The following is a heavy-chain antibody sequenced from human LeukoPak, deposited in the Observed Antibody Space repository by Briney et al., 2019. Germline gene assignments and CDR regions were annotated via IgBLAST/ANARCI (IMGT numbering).Heavy chain of an antibody. V-gene: IGHV3-23*01. J-gene: IGHJ6*02. Sequence: GGSLRLSCAASGFTFSSYAMSWGRQAPGKGLECVSAISGIGGSTYYADSVKGRFTISRDNSKNTLYLQMNSLRAEDTAVYYCAKYRLLRNYGMDVWGQGTTVTVSS. CDR2: ISGIGGST. CDR3: AKYRLLRNYGMDV. D-gene: IGHD2-15*01. CDR1: GFTFSSYA.